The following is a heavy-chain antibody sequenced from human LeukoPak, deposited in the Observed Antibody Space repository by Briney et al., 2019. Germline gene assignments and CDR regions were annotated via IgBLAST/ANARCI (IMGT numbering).Heavy chain of an antibody. V-gene: IGHV3-30*14. CDR2: ISYDGSNK. Sequence: GGSLRLSCAASGFTFTNYAMHWVRQAPGKGLEWVAVISYDGSNKYYADSVKGRFTISRDNSKNTLYLQMNSLRAEDTAVYYCARGYFYFDYWGQGTLVTVSS. CDR3: ARGYFYFDY. D-gene: IGHD2/OR15-2a*01. CDR1: GFTFTNYA. J-gene: IGHJ4*02.